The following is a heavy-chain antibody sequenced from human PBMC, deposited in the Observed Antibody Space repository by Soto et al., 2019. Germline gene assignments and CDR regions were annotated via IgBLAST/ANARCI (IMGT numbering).Heavy chain of an antibody. Sequence: VAVIWYDGSNKYYADSVKGRFTISRDNSKNTLYLQMNSLRAEDTAVYYCARDPGYCSGGSCSESFDYWGQGTLVTVSS. CDR3: ARDPGYCSGGSCSESFDY. J-gene: IGHJ4*02. V-gene: IGHV3-33*01. CDR2: IWYDGSNK. D-gene: IGHD2-15*01.